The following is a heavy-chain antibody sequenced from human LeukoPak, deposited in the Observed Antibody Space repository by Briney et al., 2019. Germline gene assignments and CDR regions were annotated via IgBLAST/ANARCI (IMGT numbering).Heavy chain of an antibody. CDR3: ARESRCSGGSCYSYCGMDV. V-gene: IGHV4-30-4*01. Sequence: SQTLSLTCTVSGGSISSGDYYWSWIRQPPGKGLEWIGYIYYSGSTYYNPSLKSRVTISVDTSKNQFSLKLSSVTAADTAVYYCARESRCSGGSCYSYCGMDVWGQGTTVTVSS. D-gene: IGHD2-15*01. CDR2: IYYSGST. CDR1: GGSISSGDYY. J-gene: IGHJ6*02.